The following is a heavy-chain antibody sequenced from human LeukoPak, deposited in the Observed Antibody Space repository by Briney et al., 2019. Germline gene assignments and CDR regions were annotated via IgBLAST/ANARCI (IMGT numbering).Heavy chain of an antibody. Sequence: GGSLRLSCTASGFTFGDYAMSWVRQAPGKGLEWVGFIRSKAYGGTTEYAASVKGRFTISRDDSKSIAHLQMNSLKTEDTAVYYCTRDRTMVRGVIIVKYYYYMDVWGKGTTVTISS. CDR2: IRSKAYGGTT. V-gene: IGHV3-49*04. CDR3: TRDRTMVRGVIIVKYYYYMDV. CDR1: GFTFGDYA. J-gene: IGHJ6*03. D-gene: IGHD3-10*01.